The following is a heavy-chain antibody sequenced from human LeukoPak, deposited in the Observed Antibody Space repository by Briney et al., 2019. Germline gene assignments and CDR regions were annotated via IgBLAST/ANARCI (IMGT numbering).Heavy chain of an antibody. Sequence: KASETLFLTCTVSGGSISSSSYYWGWIRQPPGKGLEWIGNIDNIGSTYYNPSLKSRVTISVDTSKDQLSLKLTSVTAADTAVYYCARPPGIAAAWFDPWGQGTLVTVSS. CDR2: IDNIGST. V-gene: IGHV4-39*01. J-gene: IGHJ5*02. D-gene: IGHD6-13*01. CDR3: ARPPGIAAAWFDP. CDR1: GGSISSSSYY.